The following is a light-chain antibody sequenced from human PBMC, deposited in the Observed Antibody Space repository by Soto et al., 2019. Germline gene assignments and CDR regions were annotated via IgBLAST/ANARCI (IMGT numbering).Light chain of an antibody. CDR3: GSYTGSIYV. Sequence: QSVLTQPASVSGSPGQSITISCTGTSSDVGGYKFVSWYQQHPGKASKLMIYEVSNRPSGVSSRFSDSKSGNTASLTISGLQAEDEADYYCGSYTGSIYVFGTGTKLTVL. V-gene: IGLV2-14*01. CDR1: SSDVGGYKF. CDR2: EVS. J-gene: IGLJ1*01.